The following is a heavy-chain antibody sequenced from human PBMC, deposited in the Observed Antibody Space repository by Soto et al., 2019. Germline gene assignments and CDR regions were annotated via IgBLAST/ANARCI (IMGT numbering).Heavy chain of an antibody. J-gene: IGHJ4*02. CDR2: ISASGANT. D-gene: IGHD3-16*01. V-gene: IGHV3-23*01. CDR1: GFIFKSYA. Sequence: EVQLLESGGGLAQPGGSLRLSCVASGFIFKSYAMSWVRQAPGKGLEWVATISASGANTYYADSVRGRFTISRDNSNNALYLQMSSLRADDRAVYYWAKTGLVTGKVADWGPGALVSVSS. CDR3: AKTGLVTGKVAD.